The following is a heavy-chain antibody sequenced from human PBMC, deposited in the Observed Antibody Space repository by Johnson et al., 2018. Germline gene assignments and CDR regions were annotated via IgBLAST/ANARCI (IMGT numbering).Heavy chain of an antibody. Sequence: QVQLVQSGAEVKKPGASVKVSCKASGYTFTSYDINWVRQATGQGLEWMGWMNPNSGNTGYAQKFQGRVTMTRNTSISTAYMELSSLRSEDTAGYYCAGGGDIVVVPAADYGMDVWGQGTTVTVSS. CDR2: MNPNSGNT. D-gene: IGHD2-2*01. CDR3: AGGGDIVVVPAADYGMDV. CDR1: GYTFTSYD. V-gene: IGHV1-8*01. J-gene: IGHJ6*02.